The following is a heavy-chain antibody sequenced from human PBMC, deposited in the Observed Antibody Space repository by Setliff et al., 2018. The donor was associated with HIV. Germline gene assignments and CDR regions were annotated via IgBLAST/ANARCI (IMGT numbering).Heavy chain of an antibody. CDR2: IDSDGSDT. CDR3: ASGGGGNSGTRWFDY. V-gene: IGHV3-74*01. J-gene: IGHJ4*02. D-gene: IGHD2-21*02. CDR1: GLTFSNYW. Sequence: GESLKISCVASGLTFSNYWMHWVRQAPGKGLVWVSRIDSDGSDTDYADSVRGRFTISRDNAKNTLYLQMTSLRAEDTAVYYCASGGGGNSGTRWFDYWGRGTLVTVSS.